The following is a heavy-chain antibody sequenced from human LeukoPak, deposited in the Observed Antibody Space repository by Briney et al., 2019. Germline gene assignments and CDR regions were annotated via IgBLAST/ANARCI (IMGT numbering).Heavy chain of an antibody. Sequence: SETLSLTCTVSGGSISSSSYYWGWIRQPPGKGLEWIGSIYHSGSTYYNPSLKSRVTISVDTSKNQFSLKLSSVTAADTAVYYCARFGTYYYDSSEEAGWFDPWGQGTLVTVSS. J-gene: IGHJ5*02. CDR1: GGSISSSSYY. V-gene: IGHV4-39*07. CDR3: ARFGTYYYDSSEEAGWFDP. CDR2: IYHSGST. D-gene: IGHD3-22*01.